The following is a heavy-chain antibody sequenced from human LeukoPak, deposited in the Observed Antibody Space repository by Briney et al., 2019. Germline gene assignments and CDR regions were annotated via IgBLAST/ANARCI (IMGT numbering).Heavy chain of an antibody. J-gene: IGHJ5*01. V-gene: IGHV3-23*01. CDR3: VKEGGSFLTWFDS. CDR2: ISASGHYT. D-gene: IGHD2-15*01. Sequence: GRSLRLSCAASGFTFSSYGMHWVRQAPGKGLEWVSGISASGHYTYNADSAKGRFTISRDNSKNTLFLQMNSLTAEDTAIYYCVKEGGSFLTWFDSWGQGSLVTVSS. CDR1: GFTFSSYG.